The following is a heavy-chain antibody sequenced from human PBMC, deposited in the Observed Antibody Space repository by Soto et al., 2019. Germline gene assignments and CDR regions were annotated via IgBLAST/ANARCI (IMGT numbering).Heavy chain of an antibody. CDR3: AMVDNYVTPTPQDV. D-gene: IGHD3-16*01. J-gene: IGHJ6*02. CDR1: GYIFVNYG. Sequence: QVQLVQSGDEMKKPGASVRVSCKASGYIFVNYGIAWVRQAPGQGLEWMGWISPYTGDTHSASKVQGRLTMXPXTPXSTAYMDLGSLTSDDTAVYYWAMVDNYVTPTPQDVWGQGTTVTVSS. CDR2: ISPYTGDT. V-gene: IGHV1-18*01.